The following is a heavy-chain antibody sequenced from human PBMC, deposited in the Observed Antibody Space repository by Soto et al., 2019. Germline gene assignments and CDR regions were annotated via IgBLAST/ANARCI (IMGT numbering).Heavy chain of an antibody. Sequence: SVKVSCKASGGTFSSYAISWVRQAPGQGLEWMGGIIPIFGTANYAQKFQGRVTITADKSTSTAYMELSSLRSEDTAVYYCARDQIVVVPAAVYYYYYGMDVWGQGTPVTVYS. D-gene: IGHD2-2*01. CDR1: GGTFSSYA. V-gene: IGHV1-69*06. CDR3: ARDQIVVVPAAVYYYYYGMDV. J-gene: IGHJ6*02. CDR2: IIPIFGTA.